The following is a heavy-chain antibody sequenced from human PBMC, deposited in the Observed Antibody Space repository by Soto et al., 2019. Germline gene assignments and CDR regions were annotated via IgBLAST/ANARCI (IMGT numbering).Heavy chain of an antibody. CDR2: IYYSGST. V-gene: IGHV4-31*03. Sequence: SETLSLTCTVSGGSISSGGYYWSWIRQHPGKGLEWIGYIYYSGSTYYNPSLKSRVTISVDTSKNQFSLKLSSVTAADTAVYYCARESHPYCTNGVCYHDAFDIWGQGTMVTVSS. CDR1: GGSISSGGYY. D-gene: IGHD2-8*01. CDR3: ARESHPYCTNGVCYHDAFDI. J-gene: IGHJ3*02.